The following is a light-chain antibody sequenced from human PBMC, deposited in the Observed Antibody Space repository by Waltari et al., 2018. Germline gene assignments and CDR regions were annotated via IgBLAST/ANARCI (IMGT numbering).Light chain of an antibody. CDR2: VNSDGST. J-gene: IGLJ3*02. Sequence: QLVLTQSPSASASLGASITLTCTLSSGHYSNVIAWLQQLPEKGPRYLMKVNSDGSTSRGNEIPDRFSGSSSGAERYLTISSLQSEDEADYYCQTGGHGTWVFGGGTKLTVL. V-gene: IGLV4-69*01. CDR3: QTGGHGTWV. CDR1: SGHYSNV.